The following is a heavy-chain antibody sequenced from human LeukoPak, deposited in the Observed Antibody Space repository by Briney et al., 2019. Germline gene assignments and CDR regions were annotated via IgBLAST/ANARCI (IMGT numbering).Heavy chain of an antibody. V-gene: IGHV3-30*02. CDR3: AVITFGGVIVIPFDY. J-gene: IGHJ4*02. Sequence: GGSLRLSCAASGFTFSSYGMHWVRQAPGKGLEWVAFIRYDGSNKYYADSVKGRFTISRDNSKNTLYLQMNSLRAEDTAVYYCAVITFGGVIVIPFDYWGQGTLVTVSS. D-gene: IGHD3-16*02. CDR1: GFTFSSYG. CDR2: IRYDGSNK.